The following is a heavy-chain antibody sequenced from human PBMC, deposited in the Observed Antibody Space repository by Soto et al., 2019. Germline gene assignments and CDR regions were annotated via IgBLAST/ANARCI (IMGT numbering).Heavy chain of an antibody. CDR3: ARDRISENDY. Sequence: AGRSLRLSCAASGFTFSSYSMNWVRQAPGKGLEWVSYISSSSSTIYYADSVKGRFTISRDNAKNPLYLQMNSLRDEDTAVYYCARDRISENDYWGQGTLVTVSS. V-gene: IGHV3-48*02. J-gene: IGHJ4*02. CDR1: GFTFSSYS. CDR2: ISSSSSTI. D-gene: IGHD2-21*01.